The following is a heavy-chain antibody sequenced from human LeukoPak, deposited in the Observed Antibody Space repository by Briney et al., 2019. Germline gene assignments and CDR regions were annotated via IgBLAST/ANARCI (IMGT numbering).Heavy chain of an antibody. V-gene: IGHV3-48*03. J-gene: IGHJ6*04. CDR1: GFTFSSYA. D-gene: IGHD3-10*02. CDR2: ISSSGRTI. Sequence: WVSLRLSCAASGFTFSSYAMSWVRQAPGKGLEWVSYISSSGRTIYYAHSVKGRFTISRDNAKNSLYLQMNSLRAEDTAVYSCAELGITMVGGVWGKGTTVTISS. CDR3: AELGITMVGGV.